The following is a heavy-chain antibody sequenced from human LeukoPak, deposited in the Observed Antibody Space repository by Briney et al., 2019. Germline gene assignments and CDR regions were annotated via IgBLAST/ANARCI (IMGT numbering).Heavy chain of an antibody. CDR3: ARDVRPYLLSQAGTGSLDY. CDR1: GFTSSSYA. D-gene: IGHD6-19*01. V-gene: IGHV3-23*01. CDR2: ISGSGGST. J-gene: IGHJ4*02. Sequence: GGSLRLSCAASGFTSSSYAMSWVRQAPGKGLEWVSAISGSGGSTYYADSVKGRFTISRDNAKNSLYLQMNSLRAEDTAVYYCARDVRPYLLSQAGTGSLDYWGQGTLVTVSS.